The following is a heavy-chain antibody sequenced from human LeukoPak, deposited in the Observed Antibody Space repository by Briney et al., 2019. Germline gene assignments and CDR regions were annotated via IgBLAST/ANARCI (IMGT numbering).Heavy chain of an antibody. CDR3: AKDHPLHGGWYYLGY. J-gene: IGHJ4*02. V-gene: IGHV3-23*01. CDR1: GLTFSSYA. D-gene: IGHD6-19*01. CDR2: ISGSGGST. Sequence: GGSLRLSCAASGLTFSSYAMSWVRQAPGKGLEWVSAISGSGGSTYYADSVKGRFTISRDNSKNTLYLQMNSLRAEDTAVYYCAKDHPLHGGWYYLGYWGQGTLVTVSS.